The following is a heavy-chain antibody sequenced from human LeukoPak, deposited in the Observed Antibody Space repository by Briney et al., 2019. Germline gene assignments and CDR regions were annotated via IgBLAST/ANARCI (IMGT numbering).Heavy chain of an antibody. J-gene: IGHJ4*02. CDR1: GGFISSYY. V-gene: IGHV4-59*01. CDR2: IYYSGST. Sequence: SETLSLTCTVSGGFISSYYWSWIRQPPGKGLEWIGYIYYSGSTNYNPSLKSRVTISVDTSKNQFSLKLSSVTAADTAVYYCASLLSWGQGTLVTVSS. D-gene: IGHD2-15*01. CDR3: ASLLS.